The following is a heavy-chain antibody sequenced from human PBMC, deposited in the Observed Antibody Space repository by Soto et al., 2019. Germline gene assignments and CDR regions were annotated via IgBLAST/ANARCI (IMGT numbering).Heavy chain of an antibody. J-gene: IGHJ4*01. D-gene: IGHD2-15*01. CDR3: SRGQEVGAHFFDS. CDR2: ICTAGDT. V-gene: IGHV3-13*01. CDR1: GFSFSGFD. Sequence: GGSLRLSCEASGFSFSGFDMHWVRQPTGKGLEWVSTICTAGDTYYAVSVKRRVTISRDNAKNSLSLQLNSRGAGDTAVYFCSRGQEVGAHFFDSWGHGTQVTVSS.